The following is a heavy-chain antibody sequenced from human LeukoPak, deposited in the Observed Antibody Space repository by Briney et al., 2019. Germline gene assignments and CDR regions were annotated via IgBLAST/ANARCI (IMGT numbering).Heavy chain of an antibody. CDR1: GGSISSYY. J-gene: IGHJ4*02. Sequence: SETLSLTCSVSGGSISSYYWSWIRQPPGKGLEWIGYIYYSGSTNYNPSLKSRVTISVDTSKNQFSLKLSSVTAADTAVYYCARGMDGSGTFDYWGRGTLVTVSS. CDR2: IYYSGST. CDR3: ARGMDGSGTFDY. D-gene: IGHD3-10*01. V-gene: IGHV4-59*01.